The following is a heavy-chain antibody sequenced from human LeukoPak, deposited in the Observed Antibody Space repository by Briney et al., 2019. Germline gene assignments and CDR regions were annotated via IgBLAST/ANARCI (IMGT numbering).Heavy chain of an antibody. J-gene: IGHJ4*02. CDR2: IKLNGSEK. CDR3: ARDQYDTWSRRGNFDS. CDR1: GFTFGKYW. D-gene: IGHD3-3*01. Sequence: GGSLRLSCVASGFTFGKYWMSWVRQAPGKGLEWVANIKLNGSEKNYVDSVRGRFTISRDNTKNSLYLQMNSLRVEDTAVFYCARDQYDTWSRRGNFDSWGQGTLVIVSS. V-gene: IGHV3-7*03.